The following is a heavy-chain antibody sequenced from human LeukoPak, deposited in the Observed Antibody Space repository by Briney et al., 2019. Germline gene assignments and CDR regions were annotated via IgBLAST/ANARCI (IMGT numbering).Heavy chain of an antibody. CDR1: GYTFTSYY. J-gene: IGHJ4*02. V-gene: IGHV1-46*01. D-gene: IGHD6-13*01. Sequence: ASVKVSCKASGYTFTSYYMHWVRRAPGQGLEWMGIINPSGGSTSYAQKFQGRVTMTRDTSTSTVYMELSSLRSEDTAVYYCARDSIAAAGNPLLDYWGQGTLVTVSS. CDR3: ARDSIAAAGNPLLDY. CDR2: INPSGGST.